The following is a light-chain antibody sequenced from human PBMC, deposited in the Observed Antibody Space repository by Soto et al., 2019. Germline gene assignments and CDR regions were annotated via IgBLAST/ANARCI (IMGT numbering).Light chain of an antibody. CDR1: QGISNY. CDR3: QKYNSAAWT. Sequence: DIQMTQSPSSLSASVGDRVTITCRASQGISNYLAWYQQKPGKVPKLLIYAASTLQSGVPSRFSGSGAGTDFTLTISSLQPEDVATYYWQKYNSAAWTFGQGTKVEIK. CDR2: AAS. V-gene: IGKV1-27*01. J-gene: IGKJ1*01.